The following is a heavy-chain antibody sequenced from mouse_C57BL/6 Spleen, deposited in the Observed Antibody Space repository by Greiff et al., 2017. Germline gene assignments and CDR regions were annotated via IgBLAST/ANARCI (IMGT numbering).Heavy chain of an antibody. V-gene: IGHV14-2*01. CDR2: IDPDDGET. CDR1: GFTIKDYY. D-gene: IGHD1-1*01. J-gene: IGHJ2*01. Sequence: EVKVVESGAELVKPGASVKLSCTASGFTIKDYYMHWVKQRTEQGLEWIGRIDPDDGETKYAPKFQGKATITADKSSNTAYLQLSSLTSEDTAVYYCARSYYYGRSYYFDYWGQGTTLTVSS. CDR3: ARSYYYGRSYYFDY.